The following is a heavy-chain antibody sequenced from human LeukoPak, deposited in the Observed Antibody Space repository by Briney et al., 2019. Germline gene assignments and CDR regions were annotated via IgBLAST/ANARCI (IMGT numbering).Heavy chain of an antibody. CDR3: ARGREIQLWFDY. D-gene: IGHD5-18*01. V-gene: IGHV4-34*01. Sequence: SETLSLTCAVYGGSFSGYYWSWIRQPPGKGLEWIGEINHSGSTNYNPSLKSRVTISVDTSKNQFSLKLSTVTAADTAVYYCARGREIQLWFDYWGQGTLVTVSS. CDR1: GGSFSGYY. CDR2: INHSGST. J-gene: IGHJ4*02.